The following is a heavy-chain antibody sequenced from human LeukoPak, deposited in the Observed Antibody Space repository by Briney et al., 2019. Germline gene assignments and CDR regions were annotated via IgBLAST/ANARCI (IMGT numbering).Heavy chain of an antibody. Sequence: PGGSLRLSCAASEFTVSYNYMSWVRQAPGKGLEWVSLIYSGGSTYYADSVKGRFTISRDNSKNTLYLQMNSLRAEDTAVYYCASGGEVYFDYWGQGTLVTVSS. J-gene: IGHJ4*02. CDR1: EFTVSYNY. V-gene: IGHV3-53*01. CDR2: IYSGGST. CDR3: ASGGEVYFDY. D-gene: IGHD3-16*01.